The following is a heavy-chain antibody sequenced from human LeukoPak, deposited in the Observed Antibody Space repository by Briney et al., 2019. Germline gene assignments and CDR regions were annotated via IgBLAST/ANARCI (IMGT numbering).Heavy chain of an antibody. CDR3: ARQQQFCSGGNCYSLNAFDL. V-gene: IGHV5-51*01. J-gene: IGHJ3*01. Sequence: GESLKISCKGSGYNFITYWIGWVRQMPGKGLEWMGIIYPGDSDTRYSPSFQGQVTISADKSISTAYLQWSRLKASDTAMYYCARQQQFCSGGNCYSLNAFDLWGQGTVVTVSS. CDR2: IYPGDSDT. CDR1: GYNFITYW. D-gene: IGHD2-15*01.